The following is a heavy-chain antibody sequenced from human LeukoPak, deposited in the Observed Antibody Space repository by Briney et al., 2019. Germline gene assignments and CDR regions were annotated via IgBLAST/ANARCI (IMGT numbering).Heavy chain of an antibody. CDR2: IYSGGST. CDR3: AREDYGRSRYYYGMDV. V-gene: IGHV3-66*01. J-gene: IGHJ6*02. CDR1: GFTVSSNY. Sequence: GGSLRLSCAASGFTVSSNYMSWVRQAPGKGAERVSVIYSGGSTYYADSVKGRFTISRDNSKNTLYLQMNSLRAEDTAVYYCAREDYGRSRYYYGMDVWGQGTTVTVSS. D-gene: IGHD4-17*01.